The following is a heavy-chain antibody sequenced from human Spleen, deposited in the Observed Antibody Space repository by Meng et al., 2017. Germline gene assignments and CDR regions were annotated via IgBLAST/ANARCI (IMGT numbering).Heavy chain of an antibody. D-gene: IGHD3-10*01. CDR1: GFTFSSYW. V-gene: IGHV3-74*01. J-gene: IGHJ3*02. CDR3: ARDRGFPDAFDI. Sequence: EVQLVEVGGGLVQPGGSLRLSCAASGFTFSSYWMQWVRQAPGKGLVWVSRINSDGSSTSYADSVKGRFTISRDNAKNTLYLQMNSLRAEDTAVFYCARDRGFPDAFDIWGQGTMVTVSS. CDR2: INSDGSST.